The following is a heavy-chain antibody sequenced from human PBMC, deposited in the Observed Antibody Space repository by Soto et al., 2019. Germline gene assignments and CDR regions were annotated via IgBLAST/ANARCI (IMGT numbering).Heavy chain of an antibody. J-gene: IGHJ4*02. V-gene: IGHV3-74*01. CDR2: INPESTTI. D-gene: IGHD2-15*01. Sequence: EAQLVESGGGLVQPGGSLRLSCTGSGIDLSIYWMHWVRQAPGTGLVWVSRINPESTTISYADSVKGRFTISRDNAENTLFLHMNSLSAEDTCVYYCTKDTFGGRDSWGQGTLVTGSS. CDR1: GIDLSIYW. CDR3: TKDTFGGRDS.